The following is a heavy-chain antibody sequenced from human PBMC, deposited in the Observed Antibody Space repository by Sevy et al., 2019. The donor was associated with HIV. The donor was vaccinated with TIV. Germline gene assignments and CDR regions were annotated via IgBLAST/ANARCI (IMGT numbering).Heavy chain of an antibody. D-gene: IGHD3-3*01. J-gene: IGHJ6*02. V-gene: IGHV3-30*18. CDR3: AKDLDDFWSGYYPAYGMDV. CDR2: ISYDGSNK. Sequence: GGSLRLSCVASGFTFSSYGMHWVRQAPGKGLEWVAVISYDGSNKYYADSVKGRFTISRDNSKNTLYLQMNSLRAEDTAVYYCAKDLDDFWSGYYPAYGMDVWGQGTTVTVSS. CDR1: GFTFSSYG.